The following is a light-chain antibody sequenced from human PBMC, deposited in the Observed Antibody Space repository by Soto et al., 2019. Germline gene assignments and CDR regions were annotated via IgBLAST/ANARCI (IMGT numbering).Light chain of an antibody. CDR2: NNS. Sequence: VLTQAPSASGTPGQRVTISCSGSNSNIGGNSVSWYHHLPGTAPKLLIFNNSQRPSGVPDRFSGSKSGTSASLAISGLQSEDEADYYCASWDDSLNGHWVFGGGTKLTVL. CDR1: NSNIGGNS. V-gene: IGLV1-44*01. CDR3: ASWDDSLNGHWV. J-gene: IGLJ3*02.